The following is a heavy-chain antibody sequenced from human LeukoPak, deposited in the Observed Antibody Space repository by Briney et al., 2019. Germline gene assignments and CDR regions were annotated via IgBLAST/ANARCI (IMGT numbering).Heavy chain of an antibody. D-gene: IGHD5-12*01. CDR2: IYPGDSDT. J-gene: IGHJ4*02. Sequence: GESLKISCQVSGSTFINYWIGWVRQMPGKGLEWMGIIYPGDSDTRYSPSFHGQVIISADKSISTAYLQWNSLKASDTAMYYCASGGYGTFDSWGQGTLVTVSS. CDR3: ASGGYGTFDS. CDR1: GSTFINYW. V-gene: IGHV5-51*01.